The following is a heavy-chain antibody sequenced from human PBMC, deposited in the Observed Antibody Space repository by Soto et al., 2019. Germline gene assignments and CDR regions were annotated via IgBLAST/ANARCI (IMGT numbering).Heavy chain of an antibody. CDR3: ATCRMAVAGNSSYEY. V-gene: IGHV1-24*01. CDR1: GYALTELS. Sequence: ASVKVSCKVSGYALTELSMHWVRQAPGKGLEWMGGFDPEDGETIYAQKFQGRVTMTEDTSTDTAYMELSSLRSEDTAVYYCATCRMAVAGNSSYEYWGQGTRVTVPS. CDR2: FDPEDGET. J-gene: IGHJ4*02. D-gene: IGHD6-19*01.